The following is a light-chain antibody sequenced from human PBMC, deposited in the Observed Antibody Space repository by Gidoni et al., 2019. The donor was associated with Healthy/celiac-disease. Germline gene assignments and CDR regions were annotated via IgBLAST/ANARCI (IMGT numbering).Light chain of an antibody. CDR2: GAS. Sequence: EIVMTQSPATLSVSPGERATLSCRASQSVSSNLAWYQQKPGQAPRLLIYGASNRATGIPARFSGSGSGTEFTLIISRLQSEDFAVYYCQQYNNWAPVTFGGXTKVEIK. J-gene: IGKJ4*01. CDR3: QQYNNWAPVT. CDR1: QSVSSN. V-gene: IGKV3-15*01.